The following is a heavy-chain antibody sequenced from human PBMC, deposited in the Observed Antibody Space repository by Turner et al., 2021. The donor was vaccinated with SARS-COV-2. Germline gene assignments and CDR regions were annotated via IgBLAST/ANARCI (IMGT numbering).Heavy chain of an antibody. CDR3: ATSVEVTGVVVAYYYYYSVDV. D-gene: IGHD6-19*01. Sequence: QVKLVQSGAEVNNPGASVKVSCEVSGYTLTELSMHWVRQAPGKGLEWMGGFDPEDGETIYAQKFQGRVTMTEDTSTDTANMEQSGRRSEDTAVKYGATSVEVTGVVVAYYYYYSVDVWGQGTTVNVYS. V-gene: IGHV1-24*01. CDR2: FDPEDGET. J-gene: IGHJ6*02. CDR1: GYTLTELS.